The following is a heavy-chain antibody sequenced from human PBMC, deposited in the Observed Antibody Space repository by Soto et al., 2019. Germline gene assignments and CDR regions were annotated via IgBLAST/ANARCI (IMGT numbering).Heavy chain of an antibody. CDR3: ASPRELYDSSGYYYY. CDR1: GGTFSSYA. Sequence: SVKVSCKASGGTFSSYAISWVRQAPGQGLEWMGGIIPIFGTANYAQKFQGRVTITADESTSTAYMELSSLRSEDTAVYYCASPRELYDSSGYYYYWGQGTLVTVSS. J-gene: IGHJ4*02. V-gene: IGHV1-69*13. D-gene: IGHD3-22*01. CDR2: IIPIFGTA.